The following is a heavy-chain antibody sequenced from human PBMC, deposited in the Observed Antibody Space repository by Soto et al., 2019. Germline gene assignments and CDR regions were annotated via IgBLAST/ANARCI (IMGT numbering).Heavy chain of an antibody. V-gene: IGHV3-49*03. D-gene: IGHD2-15*01. CDR3: TRGSVVVVVAAYYFDY. J-gene: IGHJ4*02. CDR1: GFTFGDYA. Sequence: GGSLRLSCTASGFTFGDYAMSWFRQAPGKGLEWVGFIRSKAYGGTTEYAASVKGRFTISRDDSKSIAYLQMNSLKTEDTAVYYCTRGSVVVVVAAYYFDYWGQGTLVTVSS. CDR2: IRSKAYGGTT.